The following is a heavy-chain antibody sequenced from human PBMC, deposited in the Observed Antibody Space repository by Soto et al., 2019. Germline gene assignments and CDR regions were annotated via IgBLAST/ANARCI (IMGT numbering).Heavy chain of an antibody. J-gene: IGHJ4*02. CDR1: GFTFSSYA. CDR2: ISYDGSNK. D-gene: IGHD2-2*01. V-gene: IGHV3-30-3*01. Sequence: QVQLVESGGGVVQPGRSLRLSCAASGFTFSSYAMHWVRQAPGKGLEWVAVISYDGSNKYYADSVKGRFTISRDNSKNTLYLQMNRLRAEDTAVYYCARDPYCSSTSCLNGYYWGQGTLVTVSS. CDR3: ARDPYCSSTSCLNGYY.